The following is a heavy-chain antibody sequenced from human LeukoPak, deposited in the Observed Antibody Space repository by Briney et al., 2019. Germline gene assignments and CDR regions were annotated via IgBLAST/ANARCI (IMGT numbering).Heavy chain of an antibody. CDR2: ISSSGSTI. V-gene: IGHV3-48*03. D-gene: IGHD5-24*01. Sequence: GGSLRLSCAASGFTFSSYEMNWVRQAPGKGLEWVSYISSSGSTIYYADSVKGRFTISRDNAENSLYLQMNSLRAEDTAVYYCARDGYKADYYYGMDVWGQGTTVTVSS. CDR1: GFTFSSYE. J-gene: IGHJ6*02. CDR3: ARDGYKADYYYGMDV.